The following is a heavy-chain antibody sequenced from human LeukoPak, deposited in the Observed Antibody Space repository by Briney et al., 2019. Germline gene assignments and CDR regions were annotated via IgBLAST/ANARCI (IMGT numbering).Heavy chain of an antibody. D-gene: IGHD3-3*01. Sequence: PGGSLRLSCAASGFTFSSYWMHWVRQAPGKGLVWVSRINSDGSSTSYADSVKGRFTISRDNAKNTLYLQMNSLRAEDTAVYYCARESYDFWSGSPGWRYFDYWGQGTLVTVSS. CDR1: GFTFSSYW. CDR3: ARESYDFWSGSPGWRYFDY. J-gene: IGHJ4*02. V-gene: IGHV3-74*01. CDR2: INSDGSST.